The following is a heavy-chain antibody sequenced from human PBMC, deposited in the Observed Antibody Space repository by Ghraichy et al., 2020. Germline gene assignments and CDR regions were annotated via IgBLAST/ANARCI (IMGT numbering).Heavy chain of an antibody. J-gene: IGHJ4*02. CDR2: ISSSSSYT. V-gene: IGHV3-11*06. CDR3: ARDGGGWSGHKTYFDY. D-gene: IGHD6-19*01. Sequence: GGSLRLSCAASGFTFSDYYMSWIRQAPGKGLEWVSYISSSSSYTNYADSVKGRFTISRDNAKNSLYLQMNSLRAEDTAVYYCARDGGGWSGHKTYFDYWGQGTLVTVSS. CDR1: GFTFSDYY.